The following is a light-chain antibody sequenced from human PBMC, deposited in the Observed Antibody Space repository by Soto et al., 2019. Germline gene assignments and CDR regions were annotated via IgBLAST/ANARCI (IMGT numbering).Light chain of an antibody. V-gene: IGLV2-14*01. CDR3: DSYRTGTPVV. CDR1: SSDVGAYNY. CDR2: DVT. J-gene: IGLJ2*01. Sequence: QSVLTQPASVSGSPGQSITISCTGTSSDVGAYNYVSWYQQHPGKAPKLIIYDVTNRPSGVSIRFSGPKSGNTASLTISGLQAEDEADYYCDSYRTGTPVVFGGGTKLTVL.